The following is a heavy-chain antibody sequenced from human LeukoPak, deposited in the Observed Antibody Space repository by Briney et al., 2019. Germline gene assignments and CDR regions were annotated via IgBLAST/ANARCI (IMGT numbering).Heavy chain of an antibody. CDR2: ITSSGATI. Sequence: QTGGSLRLSCAASGFTFSSYSMNWVRQAPGKGLEWLSNITSSGATIFYADSVNGRFTISRDNVKNSLYLQMDSLRAEDTAVYYCAREALRFLESGYMDVWGKGTTVIVSS. V-gene: IGHV3-48*01. D-gene: IGHD3-3*01. J-gene: IGHJ6*03. CDR3: AREALRFLESGYMDV. CDR1: GFTFSSYS.